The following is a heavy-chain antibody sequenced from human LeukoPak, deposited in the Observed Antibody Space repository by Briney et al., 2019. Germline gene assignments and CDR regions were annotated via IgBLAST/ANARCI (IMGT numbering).Heavy chain of an antibody. CDR2: IKSKIVGGTV. V-gene: IGHV3-15*01. J-gene: IGHJ5*02. D-gene: IGHD4-23*01. Sequence: PGGSLRLSCAASGFNFNDAWMSWVRQSPGKGLEWVGRIKSKIVGGTVDYAAPVKGRFIISRDDSEDTLYLQMDSLKTEDTAVYYCATERDYGGKSLAGSWGQGALVTVSS. CDR3: ATERDYGGKSLAGS. CDR1: GFNFNDAW.